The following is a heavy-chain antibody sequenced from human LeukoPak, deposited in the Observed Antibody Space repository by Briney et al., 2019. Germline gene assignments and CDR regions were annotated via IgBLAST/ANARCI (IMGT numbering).Heavy chain of an antibody. D-gene: IGHD1-26*01. CDR3: ARNPPRYFN. CDR1: GFTFSSYW. J-gene: IGHJ4*02. V-gene: IGHV3-7*05. CDR2: IQQDGSEK. Sequence: PGGSLRLSCAASGFTFSSYWMIWVRQAPGKGLEWVANIQQDGSEKYYVDSVKGRFTISRDNAKNSLYLQKNSLRAEDTAVYYCARNPPRYFNWGQGTLVTVSS.